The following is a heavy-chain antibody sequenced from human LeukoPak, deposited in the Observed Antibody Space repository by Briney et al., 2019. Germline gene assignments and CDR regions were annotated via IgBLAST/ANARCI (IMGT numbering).Heavy chain of an antibody. CDR1: GGSFSGYY. CDR3: ARLGYDFWSGYPNYYYYYYMDV. J-gene: IGHJ6*03. Sequence: SETLSLTCAVYGGSFSGYYWSWIRQPPGKGLEWIGEINHSGSTNYNPSLKSRVTISVDTSKNQFSLKLSSVTAADTAVYYCARLGYDFWSGYPNYYYYYYMDVWGKGTTVTVSS. V-gene: IGHV4-34*01. D-gene: IGHD3-3*01. CDR2: INHSGST.